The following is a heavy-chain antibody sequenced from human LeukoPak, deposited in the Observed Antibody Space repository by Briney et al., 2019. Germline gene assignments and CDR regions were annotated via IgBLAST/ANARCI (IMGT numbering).Heavy chain of an antibody. Sequence: SETLSLTCTVSGGSITSGDYYWSWIRQPPGKGLEWIGNIYYSGSTYYNPSLKNRVTISVDTSKNQFSLKLSSVTAADTAVYYCARHPSHSSTWFYEYWGQGTLVTVSS. D-gene: IGHD6-13*01. J-gene: IGHJ4*02. V-gene: IGHV4-39*01. CDR3: ARHPSHSSTWFYEY. CDR1: GGSITSGDYY. CDR2: IYYSGST.